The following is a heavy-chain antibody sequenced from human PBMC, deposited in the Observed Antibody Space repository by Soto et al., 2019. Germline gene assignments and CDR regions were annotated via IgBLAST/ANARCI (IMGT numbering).Heavy chain of an antibody. Sequence: GGSLRLSCAASGFTFSSYWMSWVRQAPGKGLEWVANIKPDGSEKYYVDSVKGRFTISRDNAKNSLYLQMNSLRAEDTAVYYCARGRPTNRGFFDYWGQGTLVTVSS. CDR3: ARGRPTNRGFFDY. D-gene: IGHD5-12*01. CDR1: GFTFSSYW. V-gene: IGHV3-7*02. CDR2: IKPDGSEK. J-gene: IGHJ4*02.